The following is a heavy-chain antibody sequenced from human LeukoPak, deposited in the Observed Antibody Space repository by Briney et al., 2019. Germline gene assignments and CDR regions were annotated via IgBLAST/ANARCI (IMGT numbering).Heavy chain of an antibody. V-gene: IGHV3-23*01. CDR2: ISSSGADT. J-gene: IGHJ1*01. CDR1: GYTFSTYA. D-gene: IGHD2-21*02. Sequence: GGSLRLSCAASGYTFSTYAMTWVRQVPGKGPEWVSAISSSGADTHYADAVKGRFTISRDNSKNTLYLQMNILRAEDTAVYYCSKRGSDSPSCFQHWGQGTLVTGSP. CDR3: SKRGSDSPSCFQH.